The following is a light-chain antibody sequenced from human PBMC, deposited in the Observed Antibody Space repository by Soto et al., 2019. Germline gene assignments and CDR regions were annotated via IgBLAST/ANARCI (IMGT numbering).Light chain of an antibody. Sequence: EIVLTQSQATLSLSPGERATLSCRASQSVSRYLTWYQQKPGQSPRLLIYDASNRATGIPARFSGSGSGIDFTLTISSLEHEDFALYYCQQRTNFPQWPFGQGTQVEIK. CDR2: DAS. CDR3: QQRTNFPQWP. V-gene: IGKV3-11*01. J-gene: IGKJ1*01. CDR1: QSVSRY.